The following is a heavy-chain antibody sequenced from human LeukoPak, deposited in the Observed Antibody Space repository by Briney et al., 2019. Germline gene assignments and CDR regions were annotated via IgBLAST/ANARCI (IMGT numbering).Heavy chain of an antibody. J-gene: IGHJ6*04. D-gene: IGHD2-2*01. CDR2: IYYSGST. Sequence: SETLSLTCTVSGGSISSSSYYWGWIRQPPGKGLEWIGSIYYSGSTYYNPSLKSRVTISVDTSKNQFSLKLSSVTAADTAVYYCARDGLITIVVVGMDVWGKETTVTVSS. CDR1: GGSISSSSYY. V-gene: IGHV4-39*07. CDR3: ARDGLITIVVVGMDV.